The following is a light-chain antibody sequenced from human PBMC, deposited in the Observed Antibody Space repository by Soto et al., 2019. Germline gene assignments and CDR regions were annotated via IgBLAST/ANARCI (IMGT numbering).Light chain of an antibody. CDR1: QGISNY. CDR3: QKYNSAPRT. Sequence: DIQMTQSPSSLSASIGDRVTITCRASQGISNYLAWYQQKPGKVPKLLIYAAFFLQSGVPSRFSGSGSGIYFTLTISSLQPEDVATYYCQKYNSAPRTFGQGTKVEIK. V-gene: IGKV1-27*01. J-gene: IGKJ1*01. CDR2: AAF.